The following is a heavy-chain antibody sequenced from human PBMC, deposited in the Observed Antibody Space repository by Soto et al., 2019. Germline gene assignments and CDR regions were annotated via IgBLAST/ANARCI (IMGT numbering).Heavy chain of an antibody. CDR1: VGGGSSGYYL. D-gene: IGHD2-8*01. V-gene: IGHV4-30-4*08. CDR3: ARVPDQSRYEMDKWFDA. J-gene: IGHJ5*02. Sequence: SSTXSLTGTVAVGGGSSGYYLLDWIRQPPGRVLEWIGSIYNSGITYYNPSLESRFSISIDTSNNKFSLKLSSVTAADTAVYYCARVPDQSRYEMDKWFDAWGKGTMVNVS. CDR2: IYNSGIT.